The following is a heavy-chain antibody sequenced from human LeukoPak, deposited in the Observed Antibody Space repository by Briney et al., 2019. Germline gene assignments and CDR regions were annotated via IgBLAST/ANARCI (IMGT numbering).Heavy chain of an antibody. J-gene: IGHJ4*02. D-gene: IGHD1-7*01. CDR2: INHSGRN. CDR3: ARATGTKVPPGY. CDR1: GGSFSGYY. V-gene: IGHV4-34*01. Sequence: SETLSLTCAVYGGSFSGYYWSWIRQPPGKGLEWIGEINHSGRNNYNPSLKSRVTISVGTSKNQFSLKLSSVTAADTATYYCARATGTKVPPGYWGQGTLVTVSS.